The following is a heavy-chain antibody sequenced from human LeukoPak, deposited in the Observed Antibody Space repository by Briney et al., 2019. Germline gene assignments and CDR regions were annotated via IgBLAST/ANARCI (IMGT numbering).Heavy chain of an antibody. D-gene: IGHD2/OR15-2a*01. J-gene: IGHJ4*02. V-gene: IGHV3-30*18. CDR1: GFTFSSYG. Sequence: QPGGSLRLSCAASGFTFSSYGMHWVRQAPGKGLEWVAVISYDGSNKYYADSVKGRFTISRDNSKNTLYLQMNSLRAEDTAVYYCAKEVSYYFDYWGQGTLVTVSS. CDR3: AKEVSYYFDY. CDR2: ISYDGSNK.